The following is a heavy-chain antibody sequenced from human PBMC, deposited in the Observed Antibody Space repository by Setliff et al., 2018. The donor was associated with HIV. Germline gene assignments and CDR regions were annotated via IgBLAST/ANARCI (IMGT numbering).Heavy chain of an antibody. V-gene: IGHV1-2*02. CDR2: INPNSGGT. D-gene: IGHD3-10*01. Sequence: GASVKVSCKASGGTFSSYAISWVRQAPGQGLEWMGWINPNSGGTTYAQKFQGRVTMTRDTSISTAYMEVTSLTSEDTAVYYCMRASGFGELLHGFDIWGQGTMVTVSS. CDR1: GGTFSSYA. J-gene: IGHJ3*02. CDR3: MRASGFGELLHGFDI.